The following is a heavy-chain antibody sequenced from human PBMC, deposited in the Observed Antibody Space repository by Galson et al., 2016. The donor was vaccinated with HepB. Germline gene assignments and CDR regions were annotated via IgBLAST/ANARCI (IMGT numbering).Heavy chain of an antibody. CDR3: ARDSSVDTYYYYYMDV. V-gene: IGHV4-61*02. CDR2: IYSNGSA. Sequence: LSLTCTVSGGSSSSGLYYWSWIRQPAGKGLEWIGRIYSNGSASYNPSLKSRVTMSVDTSKNQFSLRLSSVTAADTAVYYCARDSSVDTYYYYYMDVWGKGTTVVVSS. J-gene: IGHJ6*03. CDR1: GGSSSSGLYY. D-gene: IGHD5-18*01.